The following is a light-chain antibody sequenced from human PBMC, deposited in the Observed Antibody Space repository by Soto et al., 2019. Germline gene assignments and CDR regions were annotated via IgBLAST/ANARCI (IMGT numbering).Light chain of an antibody. CDR2: DVS. J-gene: IGLJ1*01. V-gene: IGLV2-14*03. Sequence: QSALTQPASVSGSPGQSITISCTGTSSDIGGYNFVSWYQHHPGKAPKLLIHDVSNRPSGVSSLFSGSKSGNTASLTISGLQAEDEADYYCNSYRTVSTYVFGTGTKVTVL. CDR1: SSDIGGYNF. CDR3: NSYRTVSTYV.